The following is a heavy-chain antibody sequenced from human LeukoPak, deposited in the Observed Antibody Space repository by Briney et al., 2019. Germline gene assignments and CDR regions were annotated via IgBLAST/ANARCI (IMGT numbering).Heavy chain of an antibody. Sequence: SETLFLTCSVSGGSISNYNWSWIRQPPGKGLEWIGHIYESGSTTYNPSLKSRVTISVDTSKNQFSLKLSSVTAADTAVYYCARGRIGGPKAPFDYWGQRNLVTVSS. CDR3: ARGRIGGPKAPFDY. D-gene: IGHD3-16*01. J-gene: IGHJ4*02. CDR1: GGSISNYN. CDR2: IYESGST. V-gene: IGHV4-59*01.